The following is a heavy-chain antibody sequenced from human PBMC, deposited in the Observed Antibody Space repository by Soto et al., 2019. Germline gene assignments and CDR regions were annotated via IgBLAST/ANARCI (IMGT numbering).Heavy chain of an antibody. J-gene: IGHJ4*02. V-gene: IGHV3-30-3*01. CDR1: GFTFSSYA. CDR3: ARDPGAYCGGDCRTFDY. D-gene: IGHD2-21*02. CDR2: ISYDGSNK. Sequence: QVQLVESGGGVVQPGRSLRLSCAASGFTFSSYAMHWVRQAPGKGLEWVAVISYDGSNKYYADSVKGRFTISRDNSKNAVYLQMNSLRAENTAVYYCARDPGAYCGGDCRTFDYWGQGTLVTVSS.